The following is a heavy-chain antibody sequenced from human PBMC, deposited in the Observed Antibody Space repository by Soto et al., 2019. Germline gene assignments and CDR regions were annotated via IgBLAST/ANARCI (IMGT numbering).Heavy chain of an antibody. CDR3: SRVFQRCGAS. J-gene: IGHJ1*01. V-gene: IGHV1-18*04. Sequence: GASVKVSCKASGYTFSRVGISWVRQAPGQGLEWMGWISVHDGRIKYAQKFLGRLNRTTDKATTTAQIELTSLRSDDTAVYFCSRVFQRCGASWGQGTLVTVS. CDR1: GYTFSRVG. D-gene: IGHD2-21*01. CDR2: ISVHDGRI.